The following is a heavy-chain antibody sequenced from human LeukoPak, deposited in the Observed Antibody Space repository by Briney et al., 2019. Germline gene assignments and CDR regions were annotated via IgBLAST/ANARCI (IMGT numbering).Heavy chain of an antibody. J-gene: IGHJ6*03. Sequence: GGSLRLSCAASGFTFSSYEMNWVRQAPGKGLEWVSYISSSGSTIYYADSVKGRFTISRDNAKNSLYLQMNSLRAEDTALYYCARDGDYYGSGSSLPYYMDVWGKGTTVTVSS. D-gene: IGHD3-10*01. CDR3: ARDGDYYGSGSSLPYYMDV. CDR2: ISSSGSTI. V-gene: IGHV3-48*03. CDR1: GFTFSSYE.